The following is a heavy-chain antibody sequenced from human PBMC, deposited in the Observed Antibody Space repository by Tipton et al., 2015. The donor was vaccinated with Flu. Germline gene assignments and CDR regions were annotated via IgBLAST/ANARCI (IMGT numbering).Heavy chain of an antibody. J-gene: IGHJ4*02. CDR3: ARVRSYYDSSGYYYAFDY. CDR2: IYTSGST. Sequence: LRLSCPVSGGSISSGSYYWSWIRQPAGKGLEWIGRIYTSGSTNYNPSLKSRVTISVDTSKNQFSLKLSSVTAADTAVYYCARVRSYYDSSGYYYAFDYWGQGTLVTVSS. CDR1: GGSISSGSYY. D-gene: IGHD3-22*01. V-gene: IGHV4-61*02.